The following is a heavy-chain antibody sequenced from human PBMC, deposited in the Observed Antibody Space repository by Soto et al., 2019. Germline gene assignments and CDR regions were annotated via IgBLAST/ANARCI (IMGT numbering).Heavy chain of an antibody. Sequence: GGSLRLSCAASGFTFSSYGMHWVRQAPGKGLEWVAVISYDGSNKYYADSVKGRFTISRDNSKNTLYLQMNSLRAEDTAVYYCALLEPTAVHFQHWGQGTLVTVSS. CDR3: ALLEPTAVHFQH. D-gene: IGHD2-21*01. J-gene: IGHJ1*01. CDR2: ISYDGSNK. CDR1: GFTFSSYG. V-gene: IGHV3-30*03.